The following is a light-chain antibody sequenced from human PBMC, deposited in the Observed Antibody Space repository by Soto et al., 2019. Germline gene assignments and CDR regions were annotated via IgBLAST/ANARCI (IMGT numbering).Light chain of an antibody. Sequence: EIVMTQSPATLSVSPGEGVTLSCRASQTVPSRIAWYQQKPGQAPRLLIYGASSRATGIPDRFSGSGSGTDFTLTISRLEPEDFAVYYCQQYGSSPPRVTFGGGTKVDIK. CDR2: GAS. V-gene: IGKV3-20*01. CDR1: QTVPSR. CDR3: QQYGSSPPRVT. J-gene: IGKJ4*01.